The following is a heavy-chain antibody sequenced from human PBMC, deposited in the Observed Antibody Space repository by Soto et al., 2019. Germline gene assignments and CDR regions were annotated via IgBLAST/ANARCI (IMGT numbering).Heavy chain of an antibody. J-gene: IGHJ4*02. D-gene: IGHD4-17*01. CDR3: AKDRVVYGDSEFV. Sequence: QVQLVESGGGVVQPGRSLRLSCAASGFTFSTYGMHWVRQAPGKGLEWVAAIAYDGSDKHYADYVRGRFSISRDSSKTRRYLQMDSLRPEETAVYYCAKDRVVYGDSEFVWGQGTLVTVSS. CDR1: GFTFSTYG. CDR2: IAYDGSDK. V-gene: IGHV3-30*18.